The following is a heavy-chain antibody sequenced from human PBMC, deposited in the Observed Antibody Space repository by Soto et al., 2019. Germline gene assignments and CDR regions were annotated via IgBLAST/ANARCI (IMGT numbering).Heavy chain of an antibody. J-gene: IGHJ5*02. CDR2: VYHTGDT. CDR3: AREIVTAGGNNYFDP. Sequence: SETLSLTCVVSVGTVSSSHWWSWVRQSPGRGLEWIGNVYHTGDTNFNPSLQSRVTFSVDKSNNQFSLRLTSVTAADTAVYFCAREIVTAGGNNYFDPWGPGTLVTVSS. V-gene: IGHV4-4*02. D-gene: IGHD2-21*02. CDR1: VGTVSSSHW.